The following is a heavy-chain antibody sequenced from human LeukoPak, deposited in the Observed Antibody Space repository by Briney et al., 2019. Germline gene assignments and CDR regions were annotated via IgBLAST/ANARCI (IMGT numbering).Heavy chain of an antibody. CDR1: GGSISSSSYY. CDR2: IYYSGST. V-gene: IGHV4-39*07. Sequence: PSETLSLTCTVSGGSISSSSYYWGWIRQPPGKGLEWIGSIYYSGSTYYNPSLKSRVTMSVDTSKNQFSLKLSSVTAADTAVYYCARDIGYYYDSSGYRNDAFDIWGQGTMVTVSS. CDR3: ARDIGYYYDSSGYRNDAFDI. D-gene: IGHD3-22*01. J-gene: IGHJ3*02.